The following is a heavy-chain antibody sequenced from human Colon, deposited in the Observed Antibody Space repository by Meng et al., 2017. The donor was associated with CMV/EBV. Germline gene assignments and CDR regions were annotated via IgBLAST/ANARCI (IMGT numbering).Heavy chain of an antibody. CDR2: INTLENSI. D-gene: IGHD6-13*01. CDR3: ARTPGSSPAGGDGMDV. V-gene: IGHV3-48*03. J-gene: IGHJ6*02. Sequence: SCAASGFTFSNYEMNWVRQAPGKGLEWVAYINTLENSIFYADSVKGRFTISRDNAKNSLHLQMNSLRVEDSAIYYCARTPGSSPAGGDGMDVWGQGTTVTVSS. CDR1: GFTFSNYE.